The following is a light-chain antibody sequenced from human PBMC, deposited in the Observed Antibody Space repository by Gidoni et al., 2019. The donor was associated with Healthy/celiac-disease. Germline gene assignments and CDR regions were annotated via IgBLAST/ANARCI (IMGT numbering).Light chain of an antibody. J-gene: IGKJ3*01. CDR1: QGISSY. V-gene: IGKV1-9*01. CDR3: QQLNSYPPPFGSGFT. CDR2: AAS. Sequence: DIQLTQSPSFLSASVGDRVTITCRASQGISSYLAWYQQKPGKAPKLLIYAASTLQSGVPSRFSGSGSGTEFTLTISSLQPEDFATYYCQQLNSYPPPFGSGFTFGPGTKVDIK.